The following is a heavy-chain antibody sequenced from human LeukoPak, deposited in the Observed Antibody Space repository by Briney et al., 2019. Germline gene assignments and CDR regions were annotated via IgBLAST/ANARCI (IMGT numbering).Heavy chain of an antibody. CDR2: ISSTGSTI. J-gene: IGHJ4*02. D-gene: IGHD4-17*01. Sequence: PGGSLRLSCAASGFTFSNYWMSWVRQAPGKGLEWISYISSTGSTIYYADSMKGRFTISRDNAKNSLYLQMNSLRAEDTAVYYCASGDYVHSYWGQGTLVTVSS. CDR3: ASGDYVHSY. V-gene: IGHV3-11*01. CDR1: GFTFSNYW.